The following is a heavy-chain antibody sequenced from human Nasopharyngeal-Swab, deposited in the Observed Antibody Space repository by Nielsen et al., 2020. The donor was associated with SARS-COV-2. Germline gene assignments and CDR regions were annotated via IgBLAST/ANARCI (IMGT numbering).Heavy chain of an antibody. J-gene: IGHJ3*02. Sequence: VRQAPGKGPEWVSYISSSSTIYYADSVKGRFTISRDNAKNSLYLQMNSLRAEDTAVYYCARRAGHEAFDIWGQGTMVTVSS. V-gene: IGHV3-69-1*02. CDR2: ISSSSTI. D-gene: IGHD6-13*01. CDR3: ARRAGHEAFDI.